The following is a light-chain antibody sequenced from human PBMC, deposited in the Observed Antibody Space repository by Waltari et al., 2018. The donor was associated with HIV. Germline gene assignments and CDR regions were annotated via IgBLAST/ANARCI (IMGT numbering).Light chain of an antibody. CDR2: STN. Sequence: QTVVTQEPSFSVSPGGTVPLTCGLSSCSVSASYCPSWYQQTPGQAPRTLIYSTNTRSSGVPDRFSGSILGNKAALTITGAQADDESVYYCSLYMGGGIWVFGGGTKLTVL. CDR1: SCSVSASYC. CDR3: SLYMGGGIWV. V-gene: IGLV8-61*01. J-gene: IGLJ3*02.